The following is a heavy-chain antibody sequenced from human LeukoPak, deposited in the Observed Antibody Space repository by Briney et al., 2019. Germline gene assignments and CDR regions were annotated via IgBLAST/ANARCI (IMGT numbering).Heavy chain of an antibody. CDR2: IYPGDSDT. Sequence: KVSCTGSGYSFTSYWIGWVRQMPGKGLEWMGIIYPGDSDTRYSPSFQGQVTISADKSISTAYLQWSSLKASDTAMYYCARLVVRWFDPWGQGTLVTVSS. J-gene: IGHJ5*02. V-gene: IGHV5-51*01. CDR1: GYSFTSYW. D-gene: IGHD3-10*01. CDR3: ARLVVRWFDP.